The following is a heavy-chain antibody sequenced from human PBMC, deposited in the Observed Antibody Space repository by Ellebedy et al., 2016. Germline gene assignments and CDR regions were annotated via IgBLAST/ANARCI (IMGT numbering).Heavy chain of an antibody. D-gene: IGHD3-22*01. Sequence: ASVKVSXKASGYTFTSYDINWVRQAAGQGLEWMGWMNPNSGNTGYAQKFQGRVTMTRNTSISTAYMELSSLRSEDTAVYYCARGPYDSSGYYNYWGQGTLVTVSS. CDR1: GYTFTSYD. J-gene: IGHJ4*02. CDR3: ARGPYDSSGYYNY. CDR2: MNPNSGNT. V-gene: IGHV1-8*01.